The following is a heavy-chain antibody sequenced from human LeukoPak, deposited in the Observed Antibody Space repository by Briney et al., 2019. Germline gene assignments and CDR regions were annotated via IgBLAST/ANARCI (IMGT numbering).Heavy chain of an antibody. V-gene: IGHV1-69*05. Sequence: SVKVSCKASGGTFSSYAISWVRQAPGQGLEWMGGIIPIFGTANYAQKFQGRVTITTDESTSTAYMELSSLRSEDTAVYYCARGGSTSCYMGCYFDYWGQGTLVTVSS. CDR1: GGTFSSYA. CDR3: ARGGSTSCYMGCYFDY. J-gene: IGHJ4*02. CDR2: IIPIFGTA. D-gene: IGHD2-2*02.